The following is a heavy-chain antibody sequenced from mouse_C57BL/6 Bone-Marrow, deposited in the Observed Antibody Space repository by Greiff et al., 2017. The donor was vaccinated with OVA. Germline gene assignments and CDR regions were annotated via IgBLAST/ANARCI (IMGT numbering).Heavy chain of an antibody. CDR3: ARRGSITTVEGYYAMDY. V-gene: IGHV1-55*01. Sequence: QVQLQQPGAELVKPGASVKMSCKASGYTFTSYWITWVKQRPGQGLEWIGDIYPGSGSTNYNEKFKSKATLTVDTSSSTAYMQLSSLTSEDSAVYYCARRGSITTVEGYYAMDYWGQGTSVTVSS. CDR2: IYPGSGST. J-gene: IGHJ4*01. D-gene: IGHD1-1*01. CDR1: GYTFTSYW.